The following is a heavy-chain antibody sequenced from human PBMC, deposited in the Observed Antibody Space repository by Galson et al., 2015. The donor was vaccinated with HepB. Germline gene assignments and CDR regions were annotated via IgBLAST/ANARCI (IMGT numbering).Heavy chain of an antibody. V-gene: IGHV4-59*01. CDR3: ARILSTASSSTFGLDYYYGMDV. D-gene: IGHD3/OR15-3a*01. Sequence: TLSLTCTVSGGSIRNNYWSWIRQPPGKGLEWIGNVYYSGSGNYNPSLRSRITTSGDTSKNQLSLKLNSVTAADTAVYYCARILSTASSSTFGLDYYYGMDVWGQGTTVTVSS. CDR2: VYYSGSG. J-gene: IGHJ6*02. CDR1: GGSIRNNY.